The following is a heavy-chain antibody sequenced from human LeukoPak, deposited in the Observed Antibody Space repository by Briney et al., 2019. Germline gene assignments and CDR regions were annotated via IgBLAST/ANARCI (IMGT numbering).Heavy chain of an antibody. CDR2: IYYSGGT. V-gene: IGHV4-59*12. J-gene: IGHJ5*02. CDR3: ARDRKHSKVQLRYFDWYKMRGGWFDP. D-gene: IGHD3-9*01. Sequence: SETLSLTCTVSGGSISSYYWSWIRQPPGKGLEWIGYIYYSGGTNYNPSLKSRVTISVDTSKNQFSLKLSSVTAADTAVYYCARDRKHSKVQLRYFDWYKMRGGWFDPWGQGTLVTVSS. CDR1: GGSISSYY.